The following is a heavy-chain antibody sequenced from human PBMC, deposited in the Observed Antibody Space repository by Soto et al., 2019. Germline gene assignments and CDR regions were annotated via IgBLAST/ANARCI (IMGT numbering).Heavy chain of an antibody. CDR3: AKEITVAGDFDY. D-gene: IGHD6-19*01. V-gene: IGHV3-30*18. Sequence: GGSLRLSCVASGFTFSSYGIHWVRQAPGKGLEWVAVISYDGSNEYYADSVKGRFTISRDNSKNTLYLQMDSLRPEDTAVYYCAKEITVAGDFDYWGHGTLVTVSS. J-gene: IGHJ4*01. CDR2: ISYDGSNE. CDR1: GFTFSSYG.